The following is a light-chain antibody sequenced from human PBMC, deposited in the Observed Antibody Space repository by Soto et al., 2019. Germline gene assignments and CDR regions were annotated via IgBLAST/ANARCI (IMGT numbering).Light chain of an antibody. CDR3: QVWDSSSDHHV. J-gene: IGLJ1*01. V-gene: IGLV2-14*01. Sequence: QSVLTQPASVSGSPGQSITISCTGTSSDVGGYKYVSWYQQHPGKVPKLMIYEVSNRPSGIPERFSGSNSGNTATLTLSRVEAGDEADYYCQVWDSSSDHHVFGTGTKLTVL. CDR2: EVS. CDR1: SSDVGGYKY.